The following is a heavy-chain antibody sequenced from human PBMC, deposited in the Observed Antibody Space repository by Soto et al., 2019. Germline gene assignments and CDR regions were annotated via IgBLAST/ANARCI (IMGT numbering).Heavy chain of an antibody. V-gene: IGHV4-59*01. Sequence: SETLSLTCTVSGGSISSYYWSWIRQPPGKGLEWIGYIYYSGSTNYNPSLKSRVTISVDTSKNQFSLKLSSVTAADTAVYYCASSGGVVAVTVHFDYWGQGTLVTVSS. CDR1: GGSISSYY. D-gene: IGHD2-15*01. CDR3: ASSGGVVAVTVHFDY. J-gene: IGHJ4*02. CDR2: IYYSGST.